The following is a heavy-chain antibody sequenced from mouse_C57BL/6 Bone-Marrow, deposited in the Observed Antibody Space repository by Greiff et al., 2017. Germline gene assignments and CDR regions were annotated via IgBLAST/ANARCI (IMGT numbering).Heavy chain of an antibody. CDR3: ARPYYSNYWYFDV. CDR1: GYTFTSYW. J-gene: IGHJ1*03. D-gene: IGHD2-5*01. CDR2: IYPGSGST. V-gene: IGHV1-55*01. Sequence: VQLQQPGAALVKPGASVKMSCKASGYTFTSYWITWVKQRPGHGLEWIGDIYPGSGSTNYNEKFKSKATLTVDTSSSTAYMQLSSLTSEDSAVYYCARPYYSNYWYFDVWGTGTTVTVSS.